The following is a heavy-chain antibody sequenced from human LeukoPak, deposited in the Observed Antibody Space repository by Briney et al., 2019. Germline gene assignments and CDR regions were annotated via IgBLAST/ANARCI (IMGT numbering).Heavy chain of an antibody. Sequence: PGGSLRLSCAASGFTFDDYGMSWVRQGPGKGLERVSGINWNGGSTGYADSVKGRFTISRDNAKNSLYLQMNSLRAEDTALYYCARGSTYYYDTFFDYWGQGTLVTVSS. V-gene: IGHV3-20*04. CDR2: INWNGGST. CDR3: ARGSTYYYDTFFDY. CDR1: GFTFDDYG. D-gene: IGHD3-22*01. J-gene: IGHJ4*02.